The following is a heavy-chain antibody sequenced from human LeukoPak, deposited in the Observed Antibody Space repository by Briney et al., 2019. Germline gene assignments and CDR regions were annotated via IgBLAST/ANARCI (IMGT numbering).Heavy chain of an antibody. CDR2: IRYDGSNK. D-gene: IGHD2-15*01. CDR3: ARGTTAGGVVVVAAIDY. V-gene: IGHV3-30*02. J-gene: IGHJ4*02. CDR1: GFTFNNYG. Sequence: GGSLRLSCAASGFTFNNYGMHWVRQAPGKGLEWVTFIRYDGSNKYYADSVKGRFTISRDNSKNTLYLQMSSLRAGDTAVYYCARGTTAGGVVVVAAIDYWGQGTLVTVSS.